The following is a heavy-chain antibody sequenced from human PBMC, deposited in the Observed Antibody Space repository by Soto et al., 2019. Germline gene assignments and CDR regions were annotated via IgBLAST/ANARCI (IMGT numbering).Heavy chain of an antibody. V-gene: IGHV4-34*01. D-gene: IGHD3-10*01. CDR3: ARGWGFGFDP. Sequence: QVQLQQWGAGLLKPSETLSLACADYGGSFTGPNWSWIRQPPGKGLLWIGEINHSGSTNYNPAHKSRVTISIDMSKNQYSPKVSSVTAADTAVYYCARGWGFGFDPWGQGILVTVSS. CDR1: GGSFTGPN. J-gene: IGHJ5*02. CDR2: INHSGST.